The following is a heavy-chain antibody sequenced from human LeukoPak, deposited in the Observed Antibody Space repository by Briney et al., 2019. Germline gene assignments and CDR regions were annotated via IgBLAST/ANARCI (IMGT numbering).Heavy chain of an antibody. Sequence: ASVKVSCKASGGTFSSYAISWVRQAPGQGLEWMGGIIPIFGTANYAQKFQGRVTITAGESTSTAYMELSSLRSEDTAVYYCARGGAWGYYDRSGRPYYFDYWGQGTLVTVSS. V-gene: IGHV1-69*13. J-gene: IGHJ4*02. CDR1: GGTFSSYA. D-gene: IGHD3-22*01. CDR3: ARGGAWGYYDRSGRPYYFDY. CDR2: IIPIFGTA.